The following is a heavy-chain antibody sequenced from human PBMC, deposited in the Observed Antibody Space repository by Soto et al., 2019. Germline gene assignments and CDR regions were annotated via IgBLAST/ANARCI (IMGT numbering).Heavy chain of an antibody. D-gene: IGHD3-22*01. CDR3: ARSPMVTYYDSSGSLDY. J-gene: IGHJ4*02. CDR1: GYSFTSYW. CDR2: IYPGDSDT. Sequence: GESLKISCKGSGYSFTSYWIGWVRQMPGKGLEWVGIIYPGDSDTRYSPSFQGQVTISADKSISTAYLQWSSLKASDTAMYYCARSPMVTYYDSSGSLDYWGQGTLVTVSS. V-gene: IGHV5-51*01.